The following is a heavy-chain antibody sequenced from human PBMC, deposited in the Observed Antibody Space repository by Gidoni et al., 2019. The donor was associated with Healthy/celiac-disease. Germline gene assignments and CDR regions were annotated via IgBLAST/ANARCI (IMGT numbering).Heavy chain of an antibody. CDR1: GFTFSSYS. Sequence: EVQLVVSGGGLVQPGGSLRLSCAALGFTFSSYSMNWVRPTPGKGLEWVSYISSSSSTIYYADSVKGRFTISRDNAKNSLYLQMNSLGAEDTAVYYCASEYCSSTSCTLMDVWGKGTTVTVSS. D-gene: IGHD2-2*01. V-gene: IGHV3-48*01. CDR3: ASEYCSSTSCTLMDV. J-gene: IGHJ6*03. CDR2: ISSSSSTI.